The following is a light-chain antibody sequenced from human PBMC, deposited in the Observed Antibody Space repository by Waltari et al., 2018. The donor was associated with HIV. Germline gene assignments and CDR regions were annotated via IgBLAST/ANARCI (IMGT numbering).Light chain of an antibody. J-gene: IGLJ2*01. CDR1: KLADKF. Sequence: ELTQPPSVSVPSGQTASIPCSGEKLADKFPCWYQKKPGQPPILLVYQGSRRPSGIPERFSASQSANTAALTVTGAQPLDEGEYFCLAWDADHAVFGGGTTLTVL. CDR2: QGS. CDR3: LAWDADHAV. V-gene: IGLV3-1*01.